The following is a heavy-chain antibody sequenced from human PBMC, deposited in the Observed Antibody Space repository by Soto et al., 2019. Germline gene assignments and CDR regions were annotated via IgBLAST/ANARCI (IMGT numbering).Heavy chain of an antibody. D-gene: IGHD1-26*01. Sequence: GGSLRLSCAASGFTFSSYAMHWVRQAPGKGLEWVAVISYDGSNKYYADSVKGRFTISRDNSKNTLYLQMNSLRAEDTAVYYCARDGKWELLFGYYYYGMDVWGQGTTVTVSS. CDR2: ISYDGSNK. V-gene: IGHV3-30-3*01. CDR3: ARDGKWELLFGYYYYGMDV. J-gene: IGHJ6*02. CDR1: GFTFSSYA.